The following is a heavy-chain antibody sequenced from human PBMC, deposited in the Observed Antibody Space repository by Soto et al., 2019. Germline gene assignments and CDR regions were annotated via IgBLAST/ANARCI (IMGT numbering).Heavy chain of an antibody. CDR3: ARDGKRFGGKHMDV. D-gene: IGHD3-10*01. CDR2: IYYSGST. Sequence: PSDTLSLTCTVSGGSISSYYWSWIRQPPGKGLEWIGYIYYSGSTNYNPSLKSRVTISVDTSKNQFSLKLSSVTAADTAVYYCARDGKRFGGKHMDVWGKGTMVTVSS. CDR1: GGSISSYY. J-gene: IGHJ6*03. V-gene: IGHV4-59*01.